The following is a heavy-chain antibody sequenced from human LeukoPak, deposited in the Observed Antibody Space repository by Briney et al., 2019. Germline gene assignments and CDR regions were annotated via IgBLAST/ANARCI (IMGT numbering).Heavy chain of an antibody. V-gene: IGHV1-69*05. CDR2: IIPIFGTA. Sequence: GASVKVSCKASGGTFSSYVISWVRQAPGQGLEWMGGIIPIFGTANYAQKFQGRVTITTDESTSTAYMELSSLRSEDTAVYYCAKGWLLDQDAFDIWGQGTMVTVSS. CDR1: GGTFSSYV. J-gene: IGHJ3*02. CDR3: AKGWLLDQDAFDI. D-gene: IGHD3-3*01.